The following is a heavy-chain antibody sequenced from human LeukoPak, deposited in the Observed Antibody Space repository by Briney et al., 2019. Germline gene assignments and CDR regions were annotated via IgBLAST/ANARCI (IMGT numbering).Heavy chain of an antibody. CDR3: AREGYCSGGSCYFGAFDI. Sequence: GGSLRLSCAASGFTVSSNYMSWVGQAPGKGLEWVSVIYSGGSTYYADSVKGRFTISRDNSKNTLYLQMNSLRAEDTAVYYCAREGYCSGGSCYFGAFDIWGQGTMVTVSS. D-gene: IGHD2-15*01. CDR1: GFTVSSNY. V-gene: IGHV3-53*01. J-gene: IGHJ3*02. CDR2: IYSGGST.